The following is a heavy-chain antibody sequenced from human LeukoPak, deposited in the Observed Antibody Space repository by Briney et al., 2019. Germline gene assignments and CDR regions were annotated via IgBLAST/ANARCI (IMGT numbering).Heavy chain of an antibody. CDR3: ARGYCYDSSGYPNWFDP. CDR1: GGTFSSYT. Sequence: ASVKVSCKASGGTFSSYTISWGRQAPGQGLEWMGRIIPILGIANYAQKFQGRVTITADKSTSTAYMELSSLRSEDTAGYYCARGYCYDSSGYPNWFDPWGQGTLVTVSS. CDR2: IIPILGIA. D-gene: IGHD3-22*01. J-gene: IGHJ5*02. V-gene: IGHV1-69*02.